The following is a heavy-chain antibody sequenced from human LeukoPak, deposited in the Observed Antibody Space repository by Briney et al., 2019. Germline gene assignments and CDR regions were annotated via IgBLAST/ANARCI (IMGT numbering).Heavy chain of an antibody. CDR3: ARDGWFGDYNWFDP. D-gene: IGHD3-10*01. CDR2: ITSSSSYI. CDR1: GFTFSSYS. V-gene: IGHV3-21*01. Sequence: PGGSLRLSCAASGFTFSSYSMNWVRQAPGKGLEWVSSITSSSSYIYYADSVKGRFTISRDHAKNSLYLQMNSLRAEDTAVYYCARDGWFGDYNWFDPWGQGTLVTVSS. J-gene: IGHJ5*02.